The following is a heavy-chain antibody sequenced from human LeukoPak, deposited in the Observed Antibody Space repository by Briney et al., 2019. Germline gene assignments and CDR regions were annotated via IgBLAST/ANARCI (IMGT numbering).Heavy chain of an antibody. D-gene: IGHD3-22*01. Sequence: TGVSLRLSCAASGFTFSSYAMSWVRQAPGKGLEWVSAISGSGGSTYYADSVKGRFTISRDNSKNTLYLQMNSLRAEDTAVYYCAKLGSYYDSSGYFDYWGQGTLVTVSS. V-gene: IGHV3-23*01. J-gene: IGHJ4*02. CDR1: GFTFSSYA. CDR3: AKLGSYYDSSGYFDY. CDR2: ISGSGGST.